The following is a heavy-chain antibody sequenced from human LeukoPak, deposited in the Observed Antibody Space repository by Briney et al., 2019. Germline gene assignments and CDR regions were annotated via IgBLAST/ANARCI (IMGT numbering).Heavy chain of an antibody. D-gene: IGHD6-19*01. J-gene: IGHJ4*02. CDR1: GFTFTNHG. V-gene: IGHV3-23*01. CDR2: ISGSGANT. CDR3: ASHAAYTSDWRARTFDY. Sequence: PGGPLRLSCGASGFTFTNHGTSWVRQAPGKGLEWVSAISGSGANTYYTDSVRGRFIISRDQSRKTLYLQMNRLRAEDTAIYYCASHAAYTSDWRARTFDYWGQGTLVTVSS.